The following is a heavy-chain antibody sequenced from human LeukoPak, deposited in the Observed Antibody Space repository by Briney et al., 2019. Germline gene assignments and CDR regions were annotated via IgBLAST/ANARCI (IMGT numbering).Heavy chain of an antibody. D-gene: IGHD3-22*01. CDR3: ARNYDSSGYYYINWFDP. V-gene: IGHV4-59*12. CDR2: IYYSGST. Sequence: SETLSLTCTVSGGSISSYYWSWIRQPPGKGLEWIGYIYYSGSTNYNPSLKSRVTISVDTSKNQFSLKLSSVTAVDTAVYYCARNYDSSGYYYINWFDPWGQGTLVTVSS. J-gene: IGHJ5*02. CDR1: GGSISSYY.